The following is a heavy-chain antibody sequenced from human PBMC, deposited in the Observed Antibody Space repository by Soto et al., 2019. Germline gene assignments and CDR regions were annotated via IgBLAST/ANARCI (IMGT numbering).Heavy chain of an antibody. J-gene: IGHJ4*02. CDR3: ARDFRDGYKGGSY. CDR2: IIPLFGTA. CDR1: GGTFSNYG. V-gene: IGHV1-69*01. D-gene: IGHD5-12*01. Sequence: QVQLVQSGAEVKKPGSSVKVSCKASGGTFSNYGISWVRQAPGQGPEWLGGIIPLFGTANYAQRFQGRVTITADESTSTAYMELSSLRSEDTAVYYCARDFRDGYKGGSYWGQGTLVTVSS.